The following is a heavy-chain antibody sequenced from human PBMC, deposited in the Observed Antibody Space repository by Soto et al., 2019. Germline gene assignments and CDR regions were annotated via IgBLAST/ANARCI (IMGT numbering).Heavy chain of an antibody. CDR3: ASGGPSEPYDILTLRAYYYYGMDV. D-gene: IGHD3-9*01. J-gene: IGHJ6*02. CDR2: IYYSGST. Sequence: SETLSLTCTVSGGSISSGGYYWSWIRQHPGKGLEWIGYIYYSGSTYYNPSLKSRVTISVDTSKNQFSLKLSSVTAADTAVYYCASGGPSEPYDILTLRAYYYYGMDVWGQGTTVTVSS. V-gene: IGHV4-31*03. CDR1: GGSISSGGYY.